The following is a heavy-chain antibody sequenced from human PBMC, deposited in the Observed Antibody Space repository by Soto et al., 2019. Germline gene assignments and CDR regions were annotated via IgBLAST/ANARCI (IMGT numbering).Heavy chain of an antibody. J-gene: IGHJ5*02. D-gene: IGHD4-17*01. V-gene: IGHV3-23*01. CDR1: GFTFSSYA. CDR3: AKDPQPHSVTCRFDP. Sequence: GGSLRLSCAASGFTFSSYAMSWVRQAPGKGLEWVSAISGSGGSTYYADSVKGRFTISRDNSKNTLYLQMNSLRAEDTAVYYCAKDPQPHSVTCRFDPWGQGTLVTVSS. CDR2: ISGSGGST.